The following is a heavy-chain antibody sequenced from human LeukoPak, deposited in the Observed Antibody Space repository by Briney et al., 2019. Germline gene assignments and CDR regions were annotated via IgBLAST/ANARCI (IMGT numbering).Heavy chain of an antibody. Sequence: SETLSLTCTVSGGSISSYYWSWIRQPPGKGLEWIGYIYYSGSTNYNPSLKSRVTISVDTSKNQFSLKLSSVTAADTAVYYRARKSVRGDIDYWGQGTLVTVSS. CDR2: IYYSGST. J-gene: IGHJ4*02. V-gene: IGHV4-59*01. CDR1: GGSISSYY. D-gene: IGHD3-10*02. CDR3: ARKSVRGDIDY.